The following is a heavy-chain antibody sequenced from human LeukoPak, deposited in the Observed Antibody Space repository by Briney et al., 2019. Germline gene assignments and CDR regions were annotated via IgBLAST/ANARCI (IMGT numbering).Heavy chain of an antibody. D-gene: IGHD6-13*01. CDR2: IYSGGST. Sequence: GGSLRLSCTASGFTVSSNYMSWVRQAPGKGLEWVSVIYSGGSTYYADSVKGRFTISRDNSKNTLYLQMNSLRAEDTAVNHCARASSFDHDAFDIWGQGTMVTVSS. J-gene: IGHJ3*02. CDR1: GFTVSSNY. CDR3: ARASSFDHDAFDI. V-gene: IGHV3-53*01.